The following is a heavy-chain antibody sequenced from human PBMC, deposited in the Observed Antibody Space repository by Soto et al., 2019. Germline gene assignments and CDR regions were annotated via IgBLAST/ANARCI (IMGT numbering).Heavy chain of an antibody. Sequence: SETLSLTCAVSGCSISSGGYSWSWTRQPPGKGLEWIGYIYHSGSTYYNPSLKSRVTISVDRSKNQFSLKLSSVTAADTAVYYCARAPDVWCQGTTVTVSS. CDR1: GCSISSGGYS. CDR2: IYHSGST. CDR3: ARAPDV. J-gene: IGHJ6*02. V-gene: IGHV4-30-2*01.